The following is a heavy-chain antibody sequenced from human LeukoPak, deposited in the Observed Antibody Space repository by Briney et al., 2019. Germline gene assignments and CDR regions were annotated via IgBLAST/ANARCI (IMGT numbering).Heavy chain of an antibody. Sequence: QPGGTLRLSCAASGFTFSSYAMSWVRQAPGKGLEWVSAISGSGGSTYYADSVKGRFTISRDNSKNTLYLQMNSLRAEDTAVYYCAKDSHYDFWSGQYYYYMDVWGKGTTVTVSS. CDR2: ISGSGGST. CDR1: GFTFSSYA. V-gene: IGHV3-23*01. J-gene: IGHJ6*03. D-gene: IGHD3-3*01. CDR3: AKDSHYDFWSGQYYYYMDV.